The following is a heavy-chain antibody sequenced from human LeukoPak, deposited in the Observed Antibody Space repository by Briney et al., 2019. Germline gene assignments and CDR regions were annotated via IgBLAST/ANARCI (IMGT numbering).Heavy chain of an antibody. V-gene: IGHV3-23*01. J-gene: IGHJ4*02. CDR2: ISGSGGST. CDR3: AIGGIRFIDY. CDR1: RFTFSNYC. D-gene: IGHD3-10*01. Sequence: PGGSLRLSCAVARFTFSNYCMSWVRQAPGKGLEWVSGISGSGGSTYYADSVKGRFTFFGDNSRNTLSLQMSSLRAEDTAVYYCAIGGIRFIDYWGQGPLVTVP.